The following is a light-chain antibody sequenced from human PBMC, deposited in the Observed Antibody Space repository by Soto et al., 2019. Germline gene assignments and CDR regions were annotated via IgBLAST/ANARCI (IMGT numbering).Light chain of an antibody. CDR1: SSNIGAGYD. V-gene: IGLV1-40*01. CDR2: GNS. J-gene: IGLJ1*01. CDR3: HSYDSSLRGSRV. Sequence: QSVLTQPPSVSGAPGQRVTISCTGSSSNIGAGYDVHWYQQLPGTAPKLLIYGNSNRPSRVPDRFSGSKSGTSASLAITGLQAEDEADYHCHSYDSSLRGSRVFGTGTKVPVL.